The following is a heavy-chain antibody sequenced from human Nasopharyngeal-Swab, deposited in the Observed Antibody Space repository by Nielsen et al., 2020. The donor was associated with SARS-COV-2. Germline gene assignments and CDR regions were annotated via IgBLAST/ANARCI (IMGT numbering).Heavy chain of an antibody. CDR2: ISYDGSNK. D-gene: IGHD3-22*01. V-gene: IGHV3-30*18. Sequence: GESLKISCAASGFTFSSYGMHWVRQAPGKGLEWVAVISYDGSNKYYADSVKGRFTISRDNSKNTLYLQMNSLRAEDTAVYYCAKGHFSSVIVVVIDAFDIWGQGTMVTVSS. CDR3: AKGHFSSVIVVVIDAFDI. CDR1: GFTFSSYG. J-gene: IGHJ3*02.